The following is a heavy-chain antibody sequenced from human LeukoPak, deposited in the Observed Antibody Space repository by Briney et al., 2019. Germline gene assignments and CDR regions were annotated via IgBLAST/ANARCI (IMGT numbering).Heavy chain of an antibody. Sequence: PSETLSLTCTVSGGSISSGSYYWSWIRQPAGKGLEWIGRIYTSGSTNYNPSLKSRVTISVDTSKNQFSLKLSSVTAADTAVYYCARGPDFWSGYSSDYWGQGTLVTVSS. CDR1: GGSISSGSYY. D-gene: IGHD3-3*01. J-gene: IGHJ4*02. CDR3: ARGPDFWSGYSSDY. CDR2: IYTSGST. V-gene: IGHV4-61*02.